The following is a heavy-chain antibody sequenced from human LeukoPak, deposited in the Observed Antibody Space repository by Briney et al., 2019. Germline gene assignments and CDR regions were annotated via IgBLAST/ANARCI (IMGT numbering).Heavy chain of an antibody. CDR2: IYSGGST. CDR3: ARAEGRGNWNDFRFGYYYYYMDV. V-gene: IGHV3-53*01. CDR1: GFTVSSNY. J-gene: IGHJ6*03. Sequence: PGGSLRLSCAASGFTVSSNYMSWVRQAPGKGLEWVSVIYSGGSTYYADSVKGRFTISRDNSKNTLYLQMNSLRAEDTAVYYCARAEGRGNWNDFRFGYYYYYMDVWGKGTTVTVSS. D-gene: IGHD1-1*01.